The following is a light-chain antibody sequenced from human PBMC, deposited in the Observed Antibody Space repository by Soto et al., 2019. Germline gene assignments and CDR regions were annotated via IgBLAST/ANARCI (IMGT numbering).Light chain of an antibody. Sequence: DIQMTQSPSSLSASVGDRVTFTCQANRDITNFLNWYQQKPGKAPELLIYDASNLETGVPSRFSGSGSGTDFTLTISGLQPEDFATYYCQQSYSPPSSTFGQGTKVEIK. V-gene: IGKV1-39*01. CDR1: RDITNF. J-gene: IGKJ1*01. CDR3: QQSYSPPSST. CDR2: DAS.